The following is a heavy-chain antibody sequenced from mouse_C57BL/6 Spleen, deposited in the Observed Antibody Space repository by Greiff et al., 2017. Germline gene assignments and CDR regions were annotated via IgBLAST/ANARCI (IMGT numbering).Heavy chain of an antibody. Sequence: EVQLMESGGGLVQPGGSLSLSCAASGFTFTDYYMSWVRQPPGKALEWLGFIRNKANGYTTEYSASVKGRFTISRDNSQSILYLQMNALRAEDSAPYYCARSPITTVVAGGFDYGGQGTTLTVSS. CDR1: GFTFTDYY. D-gene: IGHD1-1*01. V-gene: IGHV7-3*01. CDR3: ARSPITTVVAGGFDY. J-gene: IGHJ2*01. CDR2: IRNKANGYTT.